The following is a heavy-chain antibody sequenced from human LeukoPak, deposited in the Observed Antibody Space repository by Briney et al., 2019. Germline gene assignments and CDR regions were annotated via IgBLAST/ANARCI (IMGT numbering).Heavy chain of an antibody. Sequence: GGPLRLSCAASGFTFSNYGMHWVRQAPGKGLEWVAFIRYDGTNKYYADSVKGRFTISRDNSKNTLYVQMNSLRAEDTAVYYCANPTLGWGQGTLVTVSS. J-gene: IGHJ4*02. V-gene: IGHV3-30*02. CDR1: GFTFSNYG. CDR3: ANPTLG. D-gene: IGHD7-27*01. CDR2: IRYDGTNK.